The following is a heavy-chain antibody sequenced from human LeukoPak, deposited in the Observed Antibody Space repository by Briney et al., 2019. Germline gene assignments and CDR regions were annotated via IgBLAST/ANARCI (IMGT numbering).Heavy chain of an antibody. CDR3: ARHVLSGYLNYWYFDL. CDR2: IYYSGST. V-gene: IGHV4-39*01. Sequence: SGTLSLTCTVSGGSISSSSYYWGWIRQPPGKGLEWIGSIYYSGSTYYNPSLKSRVTISVDTSKNQFSLKLSSVTAADTAVYYCARHVLSGYLNYWYFDLWGRGTLVNVSS. CDR1: GGSISSSSYY. J-gene: IGHJ2*01. D-gene: IGHD3-3*01.